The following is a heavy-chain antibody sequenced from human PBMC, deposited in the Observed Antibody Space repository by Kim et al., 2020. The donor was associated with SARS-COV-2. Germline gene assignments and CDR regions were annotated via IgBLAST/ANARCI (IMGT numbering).Heavy chain of an antibody. J-gene: IGHJ6*02. D-gene: IGHD5-18*01. CDR3: ATRIQLWNNYYYGMDV. CDR1: GFTFSNYA. CDR2: ISVSGGST. Sequence: GGSLRLSCAASGFTFSNYAMSWVRQAAGKGLEWVSAISVSGGSTFYADSVKGRFTISRDNFKNTLYLQMNSLRAEDTAVYYCATRIQLWNNYYYGMDVWGQGTTVTVSS. V-gene: IGHV3-23*01.